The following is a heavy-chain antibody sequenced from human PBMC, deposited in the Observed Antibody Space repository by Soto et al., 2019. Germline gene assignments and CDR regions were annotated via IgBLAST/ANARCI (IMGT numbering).Heavy chain of an antibody. CDR3: ARDKRGYRLAAAKGIDP. D-gene: IGHD6-13*01. Sequence: PSETLSLTCAVSGGSIGSSNWWSWVRQPPGKGLEWIGYIYYSGSTYYNPSLKSRVTISVDTSKNQFSLKLSSVTAADTAVYYCARDKRGYRLAAAKGIDPWGQGTLVTVSS. CDR2: IYYSGST. V-gene: IGHV4-4*02. CDR1: GGSIGSSNW. J-gene: IGHJ5*02.